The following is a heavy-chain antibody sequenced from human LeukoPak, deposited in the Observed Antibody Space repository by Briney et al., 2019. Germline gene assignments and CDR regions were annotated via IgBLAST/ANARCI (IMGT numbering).Heavy chain of an antibody. Sequence: GGSLRLSCAGSGFSFSSYGMHWVRQAPGQGLEWMGWINPNSGGTNYAQKFQGRVTMTRDTSISTAYMELSRLRSDDTAVYYCARGDYGDYRAGSYWGQGTLVTVSS. J-gene: IGHJ4*02. CDR1: GFSFSSYG. CDR2: INPNSGGT. D-gene: IGHD4-17*01. CDR3: ARGDYGDYRAGSY. V-gene: IGHV1-2*02.